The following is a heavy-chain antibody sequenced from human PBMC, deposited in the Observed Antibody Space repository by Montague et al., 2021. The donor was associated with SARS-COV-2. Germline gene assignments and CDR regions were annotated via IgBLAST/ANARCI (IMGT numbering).Heavy chain of an antibody. CDR1: GFTVSSNY. J-gene: IGHJ6*03. CDR3: ARARQDVVVPALGIGAYYYYYYMDV. D-gene: IGHD2-2*01. Sequence: SLRLSCAASGFTVSSNYMSWVRQAPGKGLEWVSVIYSGGSTYYADSVKGRFTISRDNSKNTLYLQMNSLRAEDTAVYYCARARQDVVVPALGIGAYYYYYYMDVWGKGTTVTVSS. V-gene: IGHV3-66*02. CDR2: IYSGGST.